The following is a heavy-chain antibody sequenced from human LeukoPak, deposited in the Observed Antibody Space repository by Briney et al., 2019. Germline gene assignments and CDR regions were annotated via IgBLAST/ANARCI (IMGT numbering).Heavy chain of an antibody. V-gene: IGHV4-31*03. J-gene: IGHJ4*02. CDR3: ARETTGWLDY. Sequence: SQTLSLTCTVSGGSISRGDYYWSWIRQHPGKGLEWIGYIYYRGSTYSNPSLRSRVTISVDTSKNQFSLKLNSVTAADTAVYYCARETTGWLDYRGQGILVTVSS. CDR1: GGSISRGDYY. D-gene: IGHD3-22*01. CDR2: IYYRGST.